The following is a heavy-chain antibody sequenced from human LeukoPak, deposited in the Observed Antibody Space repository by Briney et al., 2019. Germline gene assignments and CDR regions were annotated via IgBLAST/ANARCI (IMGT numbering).Heavy chain of an antibody. Sequence: PGGSLRLSCAASGFTFNNDAMSWVRQAPGKGLEWVSGISGSGISTYYADSVKGRFTISRDKSKNTLYLQMNSLRAEDTAVYYCAKSKFATSGHDGSLECWGQGTLVTVSS. CDR1: GFTFNNDA. D-gene: IGHD5-12*01. V-gene: IGHV3-23*01. CDR3: AKSKFATSGHDGSLEC. J-gene: IGHJ4*02. CDR2: ISGSGIST.